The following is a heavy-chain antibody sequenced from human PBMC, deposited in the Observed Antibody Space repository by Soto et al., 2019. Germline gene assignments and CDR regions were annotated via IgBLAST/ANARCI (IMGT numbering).Heavy chain of an antibody. D-gene: IGHD6-13*01. Sequence: EVQLVESGGGLVQPGGSLRLSCAASESIVSSNYMSWVRQAPGKGLEWVSVIYNGVSTYYADSVKGRFTISRDNSKNMLYLQMNSMRAGVTAVYYCARDNAAVGIYGMDVWGQGTTVTVSS. J-gene: IGHJ6*02. CDR3: ARDNAAVGIYGMDV. CDR2: IYNGVST. V-gene: IGHV3-66*01. CDR1: ESIVSSNY.